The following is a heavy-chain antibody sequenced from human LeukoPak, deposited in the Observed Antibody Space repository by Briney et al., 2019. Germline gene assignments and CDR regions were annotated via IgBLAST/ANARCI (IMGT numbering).Heavy chain of an antibody. CDR2: IYSGGDT. J-gene: IGHJ4*02. D-gene: IGHD1-26*01. Sequence: GGSLRLSCAASGFTVSSNFMSWVRQAPGKGLEWVSVIYSGGDTYYADSVKGRFTISRDNSKNTLYIQMNSHRAEDTAVYYCAIDIGGMFDSWGQGTLVTVSS. CDR3: AIDIGGMFDS. CDR1: GFTVSSNF. V-gene: IGHV3-53*01.